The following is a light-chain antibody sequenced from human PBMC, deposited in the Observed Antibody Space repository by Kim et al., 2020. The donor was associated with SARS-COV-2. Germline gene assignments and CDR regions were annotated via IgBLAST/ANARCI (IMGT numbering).Light chain of an antibody. V-gene: IGKV1-5*03. Sequence: SESVGDRVTITCRDSESIGTWLAWYQQKPGRAPRLLIYLASTLENGVPSRFSGTGSGTEFSLSITSLQPDDFATYYCQHYSRFPYTFGQGTKLEI. CDR2: LAS. J-gene: IGKJ2*01. CDR3: QHYSRFPYT. CDR1: ESIGTW.